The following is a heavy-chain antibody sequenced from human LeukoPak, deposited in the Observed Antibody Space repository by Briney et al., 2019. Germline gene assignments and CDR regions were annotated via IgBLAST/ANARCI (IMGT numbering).Heavy chain of an antibody. Sequence: SETLSLTCTVSGGSIGTYYWSWIRQSPGKGLEWIGYIYYNGYTDYNPSLKSRVTISVDTSKNQFSLKLSSVTAADTAVYYCAREGIAAAVDYWGQGTLVTVSS. CDR2: IYYNGYT. D-gene: IGHD6-13*01. CDR1: GGSIGTYY. J-gene: IGHJ4*02. CDR3: AREGIAAAVDY. V-gene: IGHV4-59*01.